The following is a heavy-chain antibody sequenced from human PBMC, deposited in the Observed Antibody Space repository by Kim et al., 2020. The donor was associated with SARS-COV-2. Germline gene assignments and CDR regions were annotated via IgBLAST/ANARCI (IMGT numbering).Heavy chain of an antibody. CDR2: ISGSGGST. J-gene: IGHJ6*02. CDR3: AKSAGVDIAIFGVVTPNYYYYYGMDV. CDR1: GFTFSSYA. Sequence: GGSLRLSCAASGFTFSSYAMSWVRQAPGKGLEWVSAISGSGGSTYYADSVKGRFTISRDNSKNTLYLQMNSLRAEDTAVYYCAKSAGVDIAIFGVVTPNYYYYYGMDVWGQGTTVTVSS. V-gene: IGHV3-23*01. D-gene: IGHD3-3*01.